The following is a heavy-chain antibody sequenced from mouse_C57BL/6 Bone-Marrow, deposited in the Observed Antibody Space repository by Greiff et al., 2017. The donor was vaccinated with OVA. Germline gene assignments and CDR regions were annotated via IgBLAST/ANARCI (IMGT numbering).Heavy chain of an antibody. D-gene: IGHD2-5*01. V-gene: IGHV3-6*01. J-gene: IGHJ2*01. CDR1: GYSITSGYY. Sequence: ESGPGLVKPSQSLSLTCSVTGYSITSGYYWNWIRQFPGNKLEWMGYISYDGSNNYNPSLKNRISITRDTSKNQFFLKLNSVTTEDTATYYCARRKVTLDYWGQGTTLTVSS. CDR2: ISYDGSN. CDR3: ARRKVTLDY.